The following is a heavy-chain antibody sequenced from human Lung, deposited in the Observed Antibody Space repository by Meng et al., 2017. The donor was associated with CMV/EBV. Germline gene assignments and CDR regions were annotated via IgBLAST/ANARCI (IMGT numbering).Heavy chain of an antibody. V-gene: IGHV3-20*04. Sequence: SCAASGFTFDDYGMSWVRQAPGKGLEWVSGINWNGGSTGYADSVKGRFTISRDNAKNSLYLQMNSLRAEDTALYYCARDLLRYDFWSGYLNHYYYYYGMDVWXKGATVTVSS. CDR3: ARDLLRYDFWSGYLNHYYYYYGMDV. CDR1: GFTFDDYG. D-gene: IGHD3-3*01. J-gene: IGHJ6*04. CDR2: INWNGGST.